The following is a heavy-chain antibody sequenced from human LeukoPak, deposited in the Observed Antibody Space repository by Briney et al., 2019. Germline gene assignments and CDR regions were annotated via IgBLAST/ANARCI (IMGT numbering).Heavy chain of an antibody. CDR3: VRDRSGWAGDY. CDR1: GFTFSGHY. D-gene: IGHD6-19*01. Sequence: TGGSLRLSWAASGFTFSGHYTQWVRQAPGKGLVWVSGIKTDGSTPRYADSVKGRFTISRDNAKNTLYLQMNSLRAEDTAVYYCVRDRSGWAGDYWGQGTLVTVSS. V-gene: IGHV3-74*01. CDR2: IKTDGSTP. J-gene: IGHJ4*02.